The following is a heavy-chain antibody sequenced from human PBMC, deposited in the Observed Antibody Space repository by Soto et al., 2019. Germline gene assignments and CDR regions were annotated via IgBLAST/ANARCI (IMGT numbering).Heavy chain of an antibody. CDR2: IYHTETT. D-gene: IGHD4-17*01. CDR1: GDSVSSSFW. V-gene: IGHV4-4*02. Sequence: SETLSLTCAVSGDSVSSSFWWTWVRQPPGKGLEWIGEIYHTETTNYAPSLKSRVTISLDKSMNQFSLRFNSVTPADTAVYYCARYDFGTFDNWGQGIRVSVSS. CDR3: ARYDFGTFDN. J-gene: IGHJ4*02.